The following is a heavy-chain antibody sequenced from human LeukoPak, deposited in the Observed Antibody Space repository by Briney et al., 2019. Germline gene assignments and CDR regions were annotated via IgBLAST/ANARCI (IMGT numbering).Heavy chain of an antibody. CDR3: ARGVVPAYAFDY. Sequence: GGSLRLSCAASGFTFSSYGMHWVRQAPGKGLEWVAVISYDGSNKYYADSVKGRFTISRGNSKNTLYLQMNSLRAEDTAVYYCARGVVPAYAFDYWGQGTLVTVSS. CDR2: ISYDGSNK. V-gene: IGHV3-30*03. D-gene: IGHD2-2*01. CDR1: GFTFSSYG. J-gene: IGHJ4*02.